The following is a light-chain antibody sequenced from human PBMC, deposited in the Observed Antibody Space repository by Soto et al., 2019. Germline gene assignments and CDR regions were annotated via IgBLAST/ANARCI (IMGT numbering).Light chain of an antibody. CDR1: QSVSRSY. CDR2: GAS. J-gene: IGKJ2*01. CDR3: HQYGSSPTYT. V-gene: IGKV3-20*01. Sequence: EIVLTQSPGTLSLSPGERATLSCRASQSVSRSYLAWYQQKPGKAPRLLIYGASSRSTGIPDRFSGSGSGTHFTLTNSRLEPDDFAVYYCHQYGSSPTYTFGQGTKLEIK.